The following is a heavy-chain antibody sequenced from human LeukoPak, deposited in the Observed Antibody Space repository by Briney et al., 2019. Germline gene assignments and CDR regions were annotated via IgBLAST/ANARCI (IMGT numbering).Heavy chain of an antibody. V-gene: IGHV3-23*01. Sequence: PGGSLRLSCAASGFTFSNYAMSWVRQAPGKGLEWVSSISGDGANTYFTDSVKGRFTISRDNSKNTLNLLMNSLRAEDTAVYYCARTVVPDYWGQGTLVTVSS. CDR3: ARTVVPDY. J-gene: IGHJ4*02. CDR2: ISGDGANT. D-gene: IGHD4-23*01. CDR1: GFTFSNYA.